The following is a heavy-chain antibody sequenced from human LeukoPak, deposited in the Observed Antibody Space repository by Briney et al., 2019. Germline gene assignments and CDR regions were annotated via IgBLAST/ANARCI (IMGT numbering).Heavy chain of an antibody. CDR1: GYSISSGYY. D-gene: IGHD3-22*01. CDR3: ASHRYYYDSTGYSTFDC. CDR2: IYHSGST. Sequence: SETLSLTCTVSGYSISSGYYWGWIRQPPGKGLEWIGSIYHSGSTYYNPSLKSRVTISVDTSKNQFSLKLSSVTAADTAVYYCASHRYYYDSTGYSTFDCWGQGTLVTVSS. V-gene: IGHV4-38-2*02. J-gene: IGHJ4*02.